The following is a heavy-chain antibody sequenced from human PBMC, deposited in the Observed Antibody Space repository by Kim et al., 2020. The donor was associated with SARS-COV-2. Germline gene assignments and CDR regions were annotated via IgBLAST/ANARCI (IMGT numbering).Heavy chain of an antibody. CDR2: INHSGST. D-gene: IGHD2-15*01. V-gene: IGHV4-34*01. CDR1: GGSFSGYY. Sequence: SETLSLTCAVYGGSFSGYYWSWIRQPPGKGLEWIGEINHSGSTNYNPSLKSRVTISVDTSKNQFSLKLSSVTAADTAVYYCARGLVVTSGLADYWGQGTLVTVSS. CDR3: ARGLVVTSGLADY. J-gene: IGHJ4*02.